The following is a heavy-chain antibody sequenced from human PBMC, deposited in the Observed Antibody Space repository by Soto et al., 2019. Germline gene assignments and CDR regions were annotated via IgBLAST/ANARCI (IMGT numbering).Heavy chain of an antibody. CDR1: GYTLTELS. D-gene: IGHD6-19*01. CDR3: ATGVPVAVAGPYYYYGMDV. J-gene: IGHJ6*02. CDR2: FDPEDGET. Sequence: GASVKVSYKVSGYTLTELSMHWVRQAPGKGLEWMGGFDPEDGETIYAQKFQGRVTMTEDTTTDTAYMELSSLRSEDTAVYYCATGVPVAVAGPYYYYGMDVWGQGTTVTAP. V-gene: IGHV1-24*01.